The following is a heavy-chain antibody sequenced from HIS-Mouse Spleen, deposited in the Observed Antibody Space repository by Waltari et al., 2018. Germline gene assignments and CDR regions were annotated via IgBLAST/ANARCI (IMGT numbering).Heavy chain of an antibody. J-gene: IGHJ6*02. Sequence: EVQLVESGGGLVKPGGSLRLSCAASGFTFSSYSMNWVRQAPGKGLEGVSSISSSSSYIYYADSVKGRFTISRDNAKNSLYLQMNSLRAEDTAVYYCARLGGAGGMDVWGQGTTVTVSS. CDR3: ARLGGAGGMDV. V-gene: IGHV3-21*01. CDR1: GFTFSSYS. D-gene: IGHD3-16*01. CDR2: ISSSSSYI.